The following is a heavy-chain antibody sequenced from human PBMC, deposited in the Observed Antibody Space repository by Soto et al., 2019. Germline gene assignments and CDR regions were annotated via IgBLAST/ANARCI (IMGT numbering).Heavy chain of an antibody. D-gene: IGHD3-22*01. Sequence: GAPGKVSCKASGSTFSNYGISWGRQAPGQGLEWMGGIIPIFGTANYAQKFQGRVTITADESTSTAYMELSSLRSEDTAVYYCARGPYSSGYYYYDYWGQGTLVTVSS. CDR1: GSTFSNYG. CDR2: IIPIFGTA. V-gene: IGHV1-69*13. J-gene: IGHJ4*02. CDR3: ARGPYSSGYYYYDY.